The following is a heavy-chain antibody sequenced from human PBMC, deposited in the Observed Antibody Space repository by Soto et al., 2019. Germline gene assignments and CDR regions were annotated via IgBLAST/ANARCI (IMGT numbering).Heavy chain of an antibody. CDR2: IWYDGSNK. Sequence: QVQLVESGGGVVQPGRSLRLSCAASGFTFSSYGMHWVRQAPGKGLEWVAVIWYDGSNKYYADSVKGRFTISRDNSKNTXXLQMNSLRAEDTAVYYCARALGWSGNYYYYYGMDVWGQGTTVTVSS. J-gene: IGHJ6*02. V-gene: IGHV3-33*01. CDR1: GFTFSSYG. CDR3: ARALGWSGNYYYYYGMDV. D-gene: IGHD6-19*01.